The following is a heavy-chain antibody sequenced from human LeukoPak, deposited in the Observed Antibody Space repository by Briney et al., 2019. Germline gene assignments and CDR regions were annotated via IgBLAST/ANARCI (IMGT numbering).Heavy chain of an antibody. Sequence: GGSLRLSCAASGFSFSSFSMNWVRQAPGKGLEWVSYISGGSSSTYYVDSVKGRFTISRDNSKNTLYLQMNSLRAEDTAVYYCAKGYGWEASYYYYYMDVWGKGTTVTISS. CDR3: AKGYGWEASYYYYYMDV. V-gene: IGHV3-21*01. CDR1: GFSFSSFS. D-gene: IGHD1-26*01. CDR2: ISGGSSST. J-gene: IGHJ6*03.